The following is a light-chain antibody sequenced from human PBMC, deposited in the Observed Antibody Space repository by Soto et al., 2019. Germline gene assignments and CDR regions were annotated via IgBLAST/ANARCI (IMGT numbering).Light chain of an antibody. CDR1: QSVLYSSNNKNY. CDR3: QQYYSSPWT. V-gene: IGKV4-1*01. Sequence: DIVMTQSPDSLAVSLGEXATINCKSSQSVLYSSNNKNYLAWYQQKSGQPPKLLIYWASTRESGVPDRFSGSGSGTDFTLTISSLQAADVALYYCQQYYSSPWTFGQGTKVDIK. CDR2: WAS. J-gene: IGKJ1*01.